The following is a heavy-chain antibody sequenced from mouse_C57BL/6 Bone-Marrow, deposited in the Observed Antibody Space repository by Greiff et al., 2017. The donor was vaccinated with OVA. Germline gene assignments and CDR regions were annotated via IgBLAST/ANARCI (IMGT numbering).Heavy chain of an antibody. CDR3: ARFYDGAWFAY. Sequence: VQLQQSGADLARPGASVKMSCKASGYTFTSYTMHWVKQRPGQGLEWIGYINPSSGYTKYNQKVKDKATLTADKSSSTAYMQLSSLTSEDSAVYYCARFYDGAWFAYWGQGTLVTVSA. V-gene: IGHV1-4*01. CDR2: INPSSGYT. D-gene: IGHD2-12*01. J-gene: IGHJ3*01. CDR1: GYTFTSYT.